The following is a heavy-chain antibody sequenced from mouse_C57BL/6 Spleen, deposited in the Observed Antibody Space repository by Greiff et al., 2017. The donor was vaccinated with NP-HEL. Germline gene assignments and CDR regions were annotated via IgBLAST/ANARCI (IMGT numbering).Heavy chain of an antibody. CDR1: GYTFTSYG. CDR2: IYPRSGNT. CDR3: ARFFEGGWFAY. V-gene: IGHV1-81*01. J-gene: IGHJ3*01. Sequence: VQLQESGAELARPGASVKLSCKASGYTFTSYGISWVKQRTGQGLEWIGEIYPRSGNTYYNEKFKGKATLTADKSSSTAYMELRSLTSEDSAVYFCARFFEGGWFAYWGQGTLVTVSA.